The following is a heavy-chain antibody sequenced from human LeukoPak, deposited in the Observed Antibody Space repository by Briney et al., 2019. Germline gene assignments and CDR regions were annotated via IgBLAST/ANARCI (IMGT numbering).Heavy chain of an antibody. CDR1: GGSFSGYY. CDR3: ARVWDGYNYSNDY. Sequence: SETLSLTCAVYGGSFSGYYWSWIRQPPGKGLEWIGEINHSGSTNYNPSLKSRATISVDTSKSQFSLKLSSVTAADTAVYYCARVWDGYNYSNDYWGQGTPVTVSS. V-gene: IGHV4-34*01. D-gene: IGHD5-24*01. J-gene: IGHJ4*02. CDR2: INHSGST.